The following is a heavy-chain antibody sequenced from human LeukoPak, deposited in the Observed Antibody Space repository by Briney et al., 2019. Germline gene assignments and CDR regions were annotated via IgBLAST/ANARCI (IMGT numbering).Heavy chain of an antibody. V-gene: IGHV3-23*01. CDR1: GFTFSSYA. CDR3: AKGYSSSLYYYYYMDV. CDR2: ISGSGGST. Sequence: PGGSLRLSCAASGFTFSSYAMSWVRQAPGKGLEWVSAISGSGGSTYYADSVKGRFTISRDNSKNTLYLQMNSLRAVDTAVYYCAKGYSSSLYYYYYMDVWGKGTTVTVSS. J-gene: IGHJ6*03. D-gene: IGHD6-6*01.